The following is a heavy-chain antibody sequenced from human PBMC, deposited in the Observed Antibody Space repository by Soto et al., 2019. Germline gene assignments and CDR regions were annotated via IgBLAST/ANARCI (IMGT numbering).Heavy chain of an antibody. CDR1: GGSISSGGYS. CDR3: ARRGSSHAFDI. J-gene: IGHJ3*02. Sequence: PSETLSLTCAVSGGSISSGGYSWSWLRQPPGKGLEWIGYIYHSGSTYYNPSLKSRVTISVDRSKNQFSLKLSSVTAADTAVYYCARRGSSHAFDIWGQGTMVNVSS. CDR2: IYHSGST. D-gene: IGHD6-13*01. V-gene: IGHV4-30-2*01.